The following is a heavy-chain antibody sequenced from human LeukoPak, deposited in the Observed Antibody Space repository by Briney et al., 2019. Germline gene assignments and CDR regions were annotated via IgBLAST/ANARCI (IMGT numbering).Heavy chain of an antibody. D-gene: IGHD2-15*01. CDR1: GFTFSSYE. V-gene: IGHV3-21*01. CDR2: ISSSSSYI. J-gene: IGHJ5*02. CDR3: ASLGYCSGGSCLQNWFDP. Sequence: PGGSLRLSCAASGFTFSSYEMNWVRQAPGKGLEWVSSISSSSSYIYYADSVKGRFTISRDNAKNSLYLQMNSLRAEDTAVYYCASLGYCSGGSCLQNWFDPWGQGTLVTVSS.